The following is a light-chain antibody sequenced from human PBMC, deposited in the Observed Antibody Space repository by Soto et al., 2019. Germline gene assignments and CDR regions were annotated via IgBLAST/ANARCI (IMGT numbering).Light chain of an antibody. CDR3: QQFQSWHT. J-gene: IGKJ4*02. Sequence: EIVMTQSPDTLSVSPGERATLSCRASQSVSSNLAWYQQKPGQAPRLLIYGASTRATGFPARFTGRRHATEFPPTITSLLSEDSAVYSCQQFQSWHTFGVG. CDR1: QSVSSN. CDR2: GAS. V-gene: IGKV3-15*01.